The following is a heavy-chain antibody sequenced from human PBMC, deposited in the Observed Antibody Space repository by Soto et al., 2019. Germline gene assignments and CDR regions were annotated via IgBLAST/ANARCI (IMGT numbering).Heavy chain of an antibody. V-gene: IGHV4-4*02. D-gene: IGHD2-2*01. CDR3: ARVQSGDCISTSCYEPYYYGMDV. Sequence: QVQLQESGPGLVKPSGTLSLTCAVSGGSISSSNWWSWVRQPPGKGLEWIGEIYHSGSTNYNPSLKSRVTISVDKSKNQFSLKLSSVTAADTAVYYCARVQSGDCISTSCYEPYYYGMDVWGQGTTVTVSS. CDR2: IYHSGST. J-gene: IGHJ6*02. CDR1: GGSISSSNW.